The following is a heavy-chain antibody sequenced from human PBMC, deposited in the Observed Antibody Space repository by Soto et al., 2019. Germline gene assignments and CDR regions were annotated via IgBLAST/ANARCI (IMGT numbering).Heavy chain of an antibody. J-gene: IGHJ2*01. CDR3: ARSSYDSSGYYLYWYFDL. D-gene: IGHD3-22*01. V-gene: IGHV1-69*01. Sequence: QVQLVQSGAEVKKPGSSVKVSCKASGGTFSSYAISWGRQAPGQGLEWRGGIIPIFGTANYAQKFQGRVTITADESTSTAYMELSSLRSEDTAVYYCARSSYDSSGYYLYWYFDLWGRGTLVTVSS. CDR1: GGTFSSYA. CDR2: IIPIFGTA.